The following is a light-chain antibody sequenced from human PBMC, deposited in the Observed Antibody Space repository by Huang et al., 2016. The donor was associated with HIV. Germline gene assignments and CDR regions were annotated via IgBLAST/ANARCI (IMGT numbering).Light chain of an antibody. Sequence: EIVLTQSPATLSLSPGEGATLPCRANERVRNFLAWYQQKPGQAPRLLINVASNRAAGVPARFSGTGSGTDFTLTINSLEPEDFGFYYCQQRDIWPLTFGPGTRVDIK. CDR1: ERVRNF. V-gene: IGKV3-11*01. CDR3: QQRDIWPLT. J-gene: IGKJ3*01. CDR2: VAS.